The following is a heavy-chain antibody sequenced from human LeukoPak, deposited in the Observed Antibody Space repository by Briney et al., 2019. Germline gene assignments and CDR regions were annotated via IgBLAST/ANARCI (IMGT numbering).Heavy chain of an antibody. V-gene: IGHV1-2*02. CDR3: AKIDTLGLYYFDY. J-gene: IGHJ4*02. CDR2: INPNSGDT. Sequence: ASVKVSCKASGYTFTDYYIHWVRQAPGQGLEWMGWINPNSGDTNFAQKFQGRVTMTRDTSNTTAYMELIGLTSDDTAVYYCAKIDTLGLYYFDYWGQGTLVTVSS. CDR1: GYTFTDYY. D-gene: IGHD2-2*02.